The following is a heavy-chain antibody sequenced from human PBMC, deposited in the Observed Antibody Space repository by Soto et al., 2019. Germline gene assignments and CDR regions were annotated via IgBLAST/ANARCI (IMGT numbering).Heavy chain of an antibody. Sequence: QVQLQESGPGLVKPSETLSLTCTVSGGSISSCYWSWIRQPPGKGLEWIGYIYYSGSTNYNPSLKSRVTISVDTSKNQFSLKLSSVTAADTAVYYCARGGNSGWPYFQHWGQGTLVTVSS. D-gene: IGHD6-19*01. CDR3: ARGGNSGWPYFQH. J-gene: IGHJ1*01. CDR2: IYYSGST. V-gene: IGHV4-59*01. CDR1: GGSISSCY.